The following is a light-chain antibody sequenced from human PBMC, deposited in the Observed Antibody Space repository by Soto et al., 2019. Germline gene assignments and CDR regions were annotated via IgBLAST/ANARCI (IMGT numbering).Light chain of an antibody. CDR1: TSDIGSNT. CDR2: ANN. CDR3: EAWDDSLNGPV. J-gene: IGLJ3*02. Sequence: QSVLAQPPSASGTPGQKITISCSGSTSDIGSNTVNWYQQVPGTAPKLLIYANNQRPSGVPDRFSGSKSGTSASLAISGLQSEDEADYYCEAWDDSLNGPVFGGGTK. V-gene: IGLV1-44*01.